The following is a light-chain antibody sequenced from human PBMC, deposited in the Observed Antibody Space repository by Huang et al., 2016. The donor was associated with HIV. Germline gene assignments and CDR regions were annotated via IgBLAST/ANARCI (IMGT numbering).Light chain of an antibody. CDR1: QSVSSS. V-gene: IGKV3-15*01. Sequence: GERATLSCRTSQSVSSSLAWYQQKPGQAPRLLIYGVSTRATGIPARFSGSGSGTEFTLTISSLQSEDFAVYYCQQYNNWPLTFGGGTKVEIK. CDR3: QQYNNWPLT. CDR2: GVS. J-gene: IGKJ4*01.